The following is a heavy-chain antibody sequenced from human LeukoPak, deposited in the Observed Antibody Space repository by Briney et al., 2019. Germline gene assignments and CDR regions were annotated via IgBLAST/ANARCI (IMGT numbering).Heavy chain of an antibody. Sequence: GASVKVSCKASGGTFSSYAISWVRQAPGQGLEWMGGIIPIFGTANYAQKFQGRVTITADESTSTAYMELRSLRSDDTAVYYCAYSKIVVVPDAFDIWGQGTMVTVSS. CDR1: GGTFSSYA. V-gene: IGHV1-69*13. CDR2: IIPIFGTA. J-gene: IGHJ3*02. D-gene: IGHD3-22*01. CDR3: AYSKIVVVPDAFDI.